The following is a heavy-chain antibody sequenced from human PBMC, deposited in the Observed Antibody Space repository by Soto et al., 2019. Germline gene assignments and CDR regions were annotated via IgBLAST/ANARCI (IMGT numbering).Heavy chain of an antibody. CDR1: GGTFSSYA. V-gene: IGHV1-69*13. CDR3: ARDRRDDYRLPYYYYYYMDV. D-gene: IGHD4-4*01. Sequence: ASVKVSCKASGGTFSSYAISWVRQAPGQGLEWMGGIIPIFGTANYAQKFQGRVTITADESTSTAYMELSSLRSEDTAVYYCARDRRDDYRLPYYYYYYMDVWGKGTTVTVSS. CDR2: IIPIFGTA. J-gene: IGHJ6*03.